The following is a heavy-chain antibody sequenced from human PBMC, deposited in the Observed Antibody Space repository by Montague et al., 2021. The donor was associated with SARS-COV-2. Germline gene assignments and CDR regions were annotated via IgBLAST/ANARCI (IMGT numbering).Heavy chain of an antibody. CDR3: AHTNATGAWPIDY. CDR2: IYWDDDK. V-gene: IGHV2-5*02. Sequence: PALVKPTQTLTLTCAFSGFSLSSTGVGVGWLRQPPGKSLEWLTLIYWDDDKRYNPSLSSRFAITKDTSKNQAVLTLSNLNAADTATYYCAHTNATGAWPIDYWGQGTLVTVSS. D-gene: IGHD1-14*01. J-gene: IGHJ4*02. CDR1: GFSLSSTGVG.